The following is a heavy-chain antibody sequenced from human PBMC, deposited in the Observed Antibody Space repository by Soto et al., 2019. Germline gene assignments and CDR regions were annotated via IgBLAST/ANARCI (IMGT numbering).Heavy chain of an antibody. V-gene: IGHV4-34*01. Sequence: SETLSLTCAVYGGSFSGYYWSWIRQPPGKGLEWIGEINHSGSTYYNPSLKSRVTISVDTSKNQFSLKLSSVTAADTAVYYCARRVVSAFDIWGQGTMVTVSS. CDR1: GGSFSGYY. D-gene: IGHD2-15*01. CDR3: ARRVVSAFDI. J-gene: IGHJ3*02. CDR2: INHSGST.